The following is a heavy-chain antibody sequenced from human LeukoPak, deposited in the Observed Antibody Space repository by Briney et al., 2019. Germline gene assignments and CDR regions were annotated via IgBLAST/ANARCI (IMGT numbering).Heavy chain of an antibody. CDR3: ARDHVSGKDDRNFDY. CDR2: INPKTGVT. Sequence: ASVKVSCKASGYRFNDYYMFWIRQAPGQGIEWVGWINPKTGVTSYAQKFQGRVTVTTDTSISTLYMELNSLISDDTAVYYCARDHVSGKDDRNFDYWSQGTLVTVSS. CDR1: GYRFNDYY. J-gene: IGHJ4*02. V-gene: IGHV1-2*02. D-gene: IGHD3-10*01.